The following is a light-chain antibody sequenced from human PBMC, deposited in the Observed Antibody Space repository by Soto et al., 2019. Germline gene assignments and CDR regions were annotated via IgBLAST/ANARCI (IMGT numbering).Light chain of an antibody. J-gene: IGKJ5*01. V-gene: IGKV3-15*01. Sequence: EIVLTQSPGTLSLSPGKRATLSCRASQSVSTNLAWYQQKPGQAPRLLIYGASTRATAIPARFSGSGSGTEFTLTISSLQSEDFAVYYCQQYNNWPYTFGQGTRLEIK. CDR2: GAS. CDR3: QQYNNWPYT. CDR1: QSVSTN.